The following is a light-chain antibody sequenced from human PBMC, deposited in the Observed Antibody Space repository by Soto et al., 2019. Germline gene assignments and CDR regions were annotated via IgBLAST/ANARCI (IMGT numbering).Light chain of an antibody. V-gene: IGKV3-20*01. Sequence: EIVLTQSPGTLSLSPGERATLSCRASQSVSSSYLAWYQQKPGQAPRLLIYGASSRATGIPDRFSGSGAGTAVTLTISRLEPEDFAVYYCQQYGSSRLTFGGGTKVEIK. J-gene: IGKJ4*01. CDR1: QSVSSSY. CDR3: QQYGSSRLT. CDR2: GAS.